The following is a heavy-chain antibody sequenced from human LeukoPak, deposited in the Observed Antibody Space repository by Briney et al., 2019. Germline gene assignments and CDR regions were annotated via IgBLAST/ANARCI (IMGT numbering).Heavy chain of an antibody. CDR3: ARKVVTPQDDAFDI. J-gene: IGHJ3*02. CDR1: GLTFSGYW. V-gene: IGHV3-7*02. D-gene: IGHD4-23*01. CDR2: IKPDGSKK. Sequence: GGSLRLSCAASGLTFSGYWMNWVRQAPGKGLEWVANIKPDGSKKYYVDSVKGRFTISRDNAKNSLYLQMTSLRAEDTAVYYCARKVVTPQDDAFDIWGQGTMVTVSS.